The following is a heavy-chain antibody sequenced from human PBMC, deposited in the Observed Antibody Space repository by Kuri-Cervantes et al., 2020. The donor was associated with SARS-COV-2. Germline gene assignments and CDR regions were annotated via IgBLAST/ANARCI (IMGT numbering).Heavy chain of an antibody. CDR1: GFTVSSNY. J-gene: IGHJ6*02. D-gene: IGHD3-3*01. Sequence: GGSLRLSCAASGFTVSSNYMSWVRQAPGKGLEWVSVIYSGGSTYYADSVKGRFTISRDNSKNTLYLQMNSLRAEDTAVYYCARDLFRGKIFAEPGGMDVWGQGTTVTVSS. CDR2: IYSGGST. CDR3: ARDLFRGKIFAEPGGMDV. V-gene: IGHV3-53*01.